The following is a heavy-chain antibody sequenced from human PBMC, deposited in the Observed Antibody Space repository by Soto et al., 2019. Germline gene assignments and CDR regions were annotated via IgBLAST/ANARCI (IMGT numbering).Heavy chain of an antibody. V-gene: IGHV1-18*01. D-gene: IGHD6-19*01. CDR3: ERVRRGWSYWFDP. Sequence: QVQLVQSGAEVKKPGASVKVSCKASGYTFTSYGISWVRQAPGQGLEWMGWISTNNGNTNYAQKLQGRVTKTTDTYTRTDYMELRSMRFDDTAVYQCERVRRGWSYWFDPWGQGTLVTVSS. J-gene: IGHJ5*02. CDR1: GYTFTSYG. CDR2: ISTNNGNT.